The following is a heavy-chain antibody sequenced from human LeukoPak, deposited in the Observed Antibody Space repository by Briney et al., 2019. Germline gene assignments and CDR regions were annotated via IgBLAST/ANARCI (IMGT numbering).Heavy chain of an antibody. J-gene: IGHJ6*02. D-gene: IGHD5-18*01. CDR2: IYYSGST. V-gene: IGHV4-39*01. Sequence: SETLSLTCTVSGGSISSSSYYWAWIRRPPGKGLEWIGSIYYSGSTYYNPSLKSRVTISVDTSKIQFSLKLSSVTAADTAVYYCARHSWGYGYYYGMDVWGQGTTVTVSS. CDR3: ARHSWGYGYYYGMDV. CDR1: GGSISSSSYY.